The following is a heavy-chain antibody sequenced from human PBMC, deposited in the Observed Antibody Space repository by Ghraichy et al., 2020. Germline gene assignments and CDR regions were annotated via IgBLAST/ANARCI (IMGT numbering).Heavy chain of an antibody. V-gene: IGHV3-74*01. Sequence: GESLNISCAASGFTFSSYWMHWVRQAPGKGLVWVSRINSDGSSTSYADSVKGRFTISRDNAKNTLYLQMNSLRAEDTAVYYCARLYGDYFDYWGQGTLVTVSS. CDR1: GFTFSSYW. CDR2: INSDGSST. D-gene: IGHD4-17*01. J-gene: IGHJ4*02. CDR3: ARLYGDYFDY.